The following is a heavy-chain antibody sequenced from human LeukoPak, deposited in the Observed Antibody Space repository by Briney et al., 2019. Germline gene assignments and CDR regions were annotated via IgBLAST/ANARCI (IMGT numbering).Heavy chain of an antibody. CDR2: SNQRGST. CDR1: GGPFSGYY. V-gene: IGHV4-34*01. D-gene: IGHD2-15*01. CDR3: ANLDRSGQGGFDI. J-gene: IGHJ3*02. Sequence: NASETLSLTCAVYGGPFSGYYWSWVRQPPGKGLEWIGESNQRGSTNYNPSLKSRVTISVDTSKNQFSLRLTSMTAADTAVYYCANLDRSGQGGFDIWGQGKMVIVSS.